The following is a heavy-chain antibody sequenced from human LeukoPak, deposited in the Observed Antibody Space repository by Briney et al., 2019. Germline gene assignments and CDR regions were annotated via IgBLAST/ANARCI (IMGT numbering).Heavy chain of an antibody. D-gene: IGHD6-19*01. V-gene: IGHV3-11*04. Sequence: AETLSLTCAVYGGSFSGYYWSWIRQPPGKGLEWVSYISSSGSTIYYADSVKGRFTISRDNSKNTLYLQMNSLRAEDTAVYYCARDRGIAVAGSWGGYFDYWGQGTLVTVSS. CDR1: GGSFSGYY. CDR2: ISSSGSTI. J-gene: IGHJ4*02. CDR3: ARDRGIAVAGSWGGYFDY.